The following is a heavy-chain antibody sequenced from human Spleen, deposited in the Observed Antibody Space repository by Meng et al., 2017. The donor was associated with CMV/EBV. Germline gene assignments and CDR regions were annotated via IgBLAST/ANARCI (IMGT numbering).Heavy chain of an antibody. CDR1: GFTFSDYY. D-gene: IGHD2-2*03. CDR2: ISPSGSTR. V-gene: IGHV3-11*01. CDR3: AKESGYFAFDV. Sequence: GGSLRLSCVASGFTFSDYYMSWIRQAPGKGLEWVSHISPSGSTRYYADSVKGRFTISRDNAENSVYLQMNSLRAEDTALYYCAKESGYFAFDVWGQGTMVTVS. J-gene: IGHJ3*01.